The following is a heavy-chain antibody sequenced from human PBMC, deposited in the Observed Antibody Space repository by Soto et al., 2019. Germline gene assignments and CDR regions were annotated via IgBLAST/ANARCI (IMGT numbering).Heavy chain of an antibody. D-gene: IGHD3-22*01. V-gene: IGHV4-38-2*02. CDR3: GAYDSRTYYYDWFDP. CDR2: IYYTGTT. Sequence: SETLSLTCTASGYSISSGYYWGCIRQQPGKGLYCVGNIYYTGTTYYTSSLKSRLTISADKSQNQFALRLSAVPAADTAVYYCGAYDSRTYYYDWFDPWGQGALVTVSS. J-gene: IGHJ5*02. CDR1: GYSISSGYY.